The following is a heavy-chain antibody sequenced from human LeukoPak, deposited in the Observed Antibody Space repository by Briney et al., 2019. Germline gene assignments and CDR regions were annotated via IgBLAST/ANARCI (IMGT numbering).Heavy chain of an antibody. CDR2: IYTSGST. Sequence: SGTLSLTCTVSGGSISSYYWSWIRRPAGKGLEWIGRIYTSGSTNYNPSLKSRVTMSVDTSKNQFSLKLSSVTAADTAVYYCARVRITFGGVIAFDYWGQGTLVTVSS. CDR1: GGSISSYY. D-gene: IGHD3-16*02. CDR3: ARVRITFGGVIAFDY. J-gene: IGHJ4*02. V-gene: IGHV4-4*07.